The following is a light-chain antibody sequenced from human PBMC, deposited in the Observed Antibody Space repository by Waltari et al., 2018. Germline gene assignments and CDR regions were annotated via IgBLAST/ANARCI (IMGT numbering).Light chain of an antibody. CDR3: QQYYTTPLS. J-gene: IGKJ4*01. CDR1: QSVLYSSNNKNY. V-gene: IGKV4-1*01. CDR2: WAS. Sequence: DIVMTQSPDSLAVSLGERATSNCKSSQSVLYSSNNKNYLAWYQQKPGQPPKLLMYWASTRESGVPDRFSGSGSGTDFALTISSLQAEDVAVYYCQQYYTTPLSFGGGTKVEIK.